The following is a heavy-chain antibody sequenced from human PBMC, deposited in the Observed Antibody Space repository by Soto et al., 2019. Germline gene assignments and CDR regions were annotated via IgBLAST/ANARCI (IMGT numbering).Heavy chain of an antibody. CDR1: GGTFSSYA. CDR3: ARSQTYYYDSSGYLVLDP. V-gene: IGHV1-3*01. D-gene: IGHD3-22*01. Sequence: ASVKVSCKASGGTFSSYAISWVRQAPGQRLEWMGWINAGNGNTKYSQKFQGRVTITRDTSASTAYMELGSLRSEDTAVYYCARSQTYYYDSSGYLVLDPWGQGTLVTVSS. J-gene: IGHJ5*02. CDR2: INAGNGNT.